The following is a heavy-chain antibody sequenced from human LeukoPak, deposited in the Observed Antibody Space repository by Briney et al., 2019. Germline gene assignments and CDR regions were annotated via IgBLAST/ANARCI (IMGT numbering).Heavy chain of an antibody. J-gene: IGHJ4*02. D-gene: IGHD3-22*01. V-gene: IGHV1-8*01. CDR3: AKGRTHYYDTIDY. CDR2: MNPNSGNT. CDR1: GYTFTSYD. Sequence: ASVKVSCKASGYTFTSYDINWVRQATGQGLEWMGWMNPNSGNTGYAQKFQGRVTMTRNTSISTAYMELSSLRSEDTAVYYCAKGRTHYYDTIDYWGQGTLVTVSS.